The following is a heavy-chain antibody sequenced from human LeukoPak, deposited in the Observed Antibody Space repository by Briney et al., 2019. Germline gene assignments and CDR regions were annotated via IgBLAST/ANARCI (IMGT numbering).Heavy chain of an antibody. Sequence: ASVEVSCKVSGYNLTELSMHWVRQAPGKGLEWMGGFDPEDGETIYAQKFQGRVTMTEDTSTDTAYMELSSLRSEDTAVYYCATAPYCSGGSCYYFDYWGQGTLVTVSS. D-gene: IGHD2-15*01. CDR1: GYNLTELS. CDR3: ATAPYCSGGSCYYFDY. CDR2: FDPEDGET. V-gene: IGHV1-24*01. J-gene: IGHJ4*02.